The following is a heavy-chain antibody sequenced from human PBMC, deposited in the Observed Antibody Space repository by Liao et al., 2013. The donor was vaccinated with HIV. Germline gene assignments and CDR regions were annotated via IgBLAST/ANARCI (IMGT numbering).Heavy chain of an antibody. J-gene: IGHJ6*03. V-gene: IGHV4-34*01. Sequence: QVQLQQWGAGLLKPSETLSLTCAVYGGSFSGYYWSWIRQPPGKGLEWIGEINHSGSTNYNPSLKSRVTISVDTSKNQFSLKLSSVTAADTAVYYCARGRVVATAAYYYYMDVWGKGTTVTVSS. CDR3: ARGRVVATAAYYYYMDV. CDR1: GGSFSGYY. D-gene: IGHD5-12*01. CDR2: INHSGST.